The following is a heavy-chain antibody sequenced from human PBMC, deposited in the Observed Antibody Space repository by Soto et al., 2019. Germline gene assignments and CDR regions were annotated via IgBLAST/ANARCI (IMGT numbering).Heavy chain of an antibody. CDR2: IYYSGST. V-gene: IGHV4-31*03. J-gene: IGHJ6*02. Sequence: LSLTCTVSGGSISNGGYYWTWIRQHPGKGLEWIVYIYYSGSTYYNPSLKSRVTISVDTSENQFSLKLTSVTAADTAVYYCARDVTDFWSGHEGMDVWGQATTVTVSS. D-gene: IGHD3-3*01. CDR3: ARDVTDFWSGHEGMDV. CDR1: GGSISNGGYY.